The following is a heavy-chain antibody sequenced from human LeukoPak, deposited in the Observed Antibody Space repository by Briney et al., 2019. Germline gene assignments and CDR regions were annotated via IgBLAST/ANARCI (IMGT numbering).Heavy chain of an antibody. J-gene: IGHJ4*02. CDR3: ARDESGYYDSSGYTPDY. Sequence: QAGGSLRLSCAASGFTFSSYWMHWVRQAPGKGLVWVSRINSDGSSTSYADSVKGRFTISRDNAKNTLYLQMNSLRAEDTAVYYCARDESGYYDSSGYTPDYWGQGTLVTVSS. V-gene: IGHV3-74*01. CDR1: GFTFSSYW. CDR2: INSDGSST. D-gene: IGHD3-22*01.